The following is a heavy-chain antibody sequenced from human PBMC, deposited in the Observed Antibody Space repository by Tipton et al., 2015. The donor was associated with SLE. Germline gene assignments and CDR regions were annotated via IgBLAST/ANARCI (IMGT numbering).Heavy chain of an antibody. V-gene: IGHV4-28*02. CDR1: GLSLSTSGVG. J-gene: IGHJ4*02. CDR2: IYYIGTT. CDR3: ARRKGYGGYFDY. Sequence: LVKPTQTLTLTCTFSGLSLSTSGVGVGWIRQPPGKGLEWIAYIYYIGTTYYNPSLESRATISIDTSKNQFSLKLSSVTAADTAVYYCARRKGYGGYFDYWGQGTLVTVSS. D-gene: IGHD4-23*01.